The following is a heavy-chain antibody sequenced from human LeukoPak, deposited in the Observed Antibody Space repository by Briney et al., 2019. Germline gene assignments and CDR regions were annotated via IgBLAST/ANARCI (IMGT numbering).Heavy chain of an antibody. CDR3: ARVGDRSGNGYSH. Sequence: GGSLRLSCAASGFTISRSSMHWVRQAPGKGLEFVSAISRSGGNTYYANSVKGRVTISRDTSKNTLYLQVGSLRVEDMAVYYCARVGDRSGNGYSHWGQGTLVTVSS. CDR2: ISRSGGNT. J-gene: IGHJ4*02. D-gene: IGHD2-2*03. CDR1: GFTISRSS. V-gene: IGHV3-64*01.